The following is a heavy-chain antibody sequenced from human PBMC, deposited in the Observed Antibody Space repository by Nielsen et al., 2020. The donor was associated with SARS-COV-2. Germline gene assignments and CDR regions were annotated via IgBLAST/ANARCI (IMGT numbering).Heavy chain of an antibody. V-gene: IGHV3-9*01. CDR2: INWNSDVI. CDR1: GFTFDDHV. CDR3: ARDSYGSGSEVYYYGMDV. Sequence: SLKISCAASGFTFDDHVMHWVRQAPGKGLEWVSGINWNSDVIAYADSVKGRFTISRDNAKNSLHLEMNSLRAEDTAVYYCARDSYGSGSEVYYYGMDVWGQGTTVTVSS. D-gene: IGHD3-10*01. J-gene: IGHJ6*02.